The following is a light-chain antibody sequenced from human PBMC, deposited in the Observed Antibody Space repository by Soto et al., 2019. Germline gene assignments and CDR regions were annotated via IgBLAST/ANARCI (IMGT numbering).Light chain of an antibody. CDR3: QSYDSSLSVV. CDR1: RSNIGAGYD. J-gene: IGLJ2*01. CDR2: GNS. V-gene: IGLV1-40*01. Sequence: QSVLTQPPSVSGAPGQRVTISCTGSRSNIGAGYDVHWYQQLPGTAPKLLIYGNSNRPSGVPDRFSGSKSGTSASLAITWLQAEDEADYYCQSYDSSLSVVFGGGTKLTVL.